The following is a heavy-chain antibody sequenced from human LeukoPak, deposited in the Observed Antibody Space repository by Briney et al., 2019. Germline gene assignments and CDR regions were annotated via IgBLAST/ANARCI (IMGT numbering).Heavy chain of an antibody. CDR1: GFTFNNTW. V-gene: IGHV3-15*01. J-gene: IGHJ4*02. CDR3: TTRTDSSGILDY. CDR2: IRSKTDGGTT. Sequence: NPGGSLRLSCAASGFTFNNTWMSWVRQAPGKGLEWVGRIRSKTDGGTTDYAAPVKGRFTISRDDSKNTLYLQMSNLQTEDTAVYYCTTRTDSSGILDYWGQGTLVTVSS. D-gene: IGHD4-23*01.